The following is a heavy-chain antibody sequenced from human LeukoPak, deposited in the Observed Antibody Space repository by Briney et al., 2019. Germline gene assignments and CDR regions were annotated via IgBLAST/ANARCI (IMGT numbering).Heavy chain of an antibody. CDR2: IYYSGST. J-gene: IGHJ4*02. V-gene: IGHV4-39*01. CDR3: ARQLNSGSYYISFDY. CDR1: GDSISSSSYY. Sequence: PSETLSLTCTVSGDSISSSSYYWGWIRQARGKGLEWNGSIYYSGSTYYNPSLNSRVTISVDTSKNQFSLKLSSVTAADTAVYYCARQLNSGSYYISFDYWGQGTLVTVSS. D-gene: IGHD1-26*01.